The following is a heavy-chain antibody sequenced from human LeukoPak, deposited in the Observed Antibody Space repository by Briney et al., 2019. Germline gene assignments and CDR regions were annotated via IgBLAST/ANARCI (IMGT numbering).Heavy chain of an antibody. CDR1: GYTFTSYD. V-gene: IGHV1-8*01. CDR3: ARKIGPEYYDFWSGYRFDL. J-gene: IGHJ5*02. D-gene: IGHD3-3*01. CDR2: MNPNSGNT. Sequence: ASVKVSCKASGYTFTSYDINWVRQATGQGLEWMGWMNPNSGNTGYAQKFQGRVTMTRNTSISTAYMELSSLRSEDTAVYYCARKIGPEYYDFWSGYRFDLWGQGTLVTVSS.